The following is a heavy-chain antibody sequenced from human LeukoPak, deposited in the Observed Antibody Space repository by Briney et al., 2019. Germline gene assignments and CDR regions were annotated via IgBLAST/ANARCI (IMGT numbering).Heavy chain of an antibody. J-gene: IGHJ4*02. V-gene: IGHV3-74*01. CDR1: GFTFSNYW. Sequence: GGSLRLSCAASGFTFSNYWMHWVRQAPGKGLVWVSRIDSDGSNTNYADSVKGRFTISRDNAKNTLFLQMNSLRAEDTAVYYCAKSVYSYGRVSLLDYWGQGTLVTVSS. CDR2: IDSDGSNT. D-gene: IGHD5-18*01. CDR3: AKSVYSYGRVSLLDY.